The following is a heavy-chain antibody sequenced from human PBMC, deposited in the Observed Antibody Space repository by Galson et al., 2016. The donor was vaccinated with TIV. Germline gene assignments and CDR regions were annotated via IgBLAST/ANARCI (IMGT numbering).Heavy chain of an antibody. D-gene: IGHD3-3*01. CDR1: TFTVNNNY. J-gene: IGHJ6*02. Sequence: SLRLSCAASTFTVNNNYMSWVRLAPGRGLEWVSIISGGGATNYADSVKGRFTISRDNSKNVLYLQMSRLRVEDTALYYCARERRHCGNECFLQYYYGMDVWGQGTTVTVSS. V-gene: IGHV3-66*02. CDR3: ARERRHCGNECFLQYYYGMDV. CDR2: ISGGGAT.